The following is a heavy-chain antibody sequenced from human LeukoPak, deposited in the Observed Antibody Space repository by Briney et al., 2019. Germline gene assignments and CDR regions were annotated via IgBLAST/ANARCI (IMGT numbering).Heavy chain of an antibody. CDR2: ISYDGSNK. J-gene: IGHJ4*02. D-gene: IGHD4/OR15-4a*01. V-gene: IGHV3-30*12. Sequence: GGSLRLSCAASGFIFSNYAMQWVRQAPGMGLEWVAVISYDGSNKYYADSVKGRFTISRDNSKNTLYLQMNSLRAEDTAVYYCARRAGAYSHPYDYWGQGTLVTVSS. CDR1: GFIFSNYA. CDR3: ARRAGAYSHPYDY.